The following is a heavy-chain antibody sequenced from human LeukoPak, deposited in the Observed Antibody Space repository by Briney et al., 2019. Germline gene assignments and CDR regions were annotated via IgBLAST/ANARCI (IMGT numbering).Heavy chain of an antibody. CDR3: ARDQVVTGTTRSTIRPFDY. J-gene: IGHJ4*01. Sequence: VASVKVSCKASGGTFSSYAISWVRQAPGQGLEWMGRIIPIFGTANYAQKFQGRVTITTDESTSTAYMELSSLRSEDTAVYYRARDQVVTGTTRSTIRPFDYWGQGTLVTVSS. CDR2: IIPIFGTA. D-gene: IGHD1-7*01. V-gene: IGHV1-69*05. CDR1: GGTFSSYA.